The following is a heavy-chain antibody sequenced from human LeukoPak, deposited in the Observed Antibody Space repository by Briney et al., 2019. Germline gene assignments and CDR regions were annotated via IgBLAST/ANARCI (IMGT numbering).Heavy chain of an antibody. D-gene: IGHD6-6*01. Sequence: GASVKVSCEASGYTFTGYYMHWVRQAPGQGLEWMGWINPNSGGTNYAQKFQGRVTMTRDTSISTAYMELSRLRSDDTAVYYCARVTGSSSSPLGYWGQGTLVTVSS. J-gene: IGHJ4*02. CDR2: INPNSGGT. CDR1: GYTFTGYY. CDR3: ARVTGSSSSPLGY. V-gene: IGHV1-2*02.